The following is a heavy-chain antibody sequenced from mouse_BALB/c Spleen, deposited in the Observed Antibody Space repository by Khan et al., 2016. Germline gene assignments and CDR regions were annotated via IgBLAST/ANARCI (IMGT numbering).Heavy chain of an antibody. CDR1: GDSITSGY. CDR3: ARYDGSSYVRAMDY. D-gene: IGHD1-1*01. V-gene: IGHV3-8*02. Sequence: EVQLQESGPSLVKPSQTLSLTCSVTGDSITSGYWNWIRKFPGNKLEYMGYISYSGSTYYNPSLKSRISITRDTSKHQYYLQLNSVTTDDTATYNCARYDGSSYVRAMDYWGQGTSVTVSS. CDR2: ISYSGST. J-gene: IGHJ4*01.